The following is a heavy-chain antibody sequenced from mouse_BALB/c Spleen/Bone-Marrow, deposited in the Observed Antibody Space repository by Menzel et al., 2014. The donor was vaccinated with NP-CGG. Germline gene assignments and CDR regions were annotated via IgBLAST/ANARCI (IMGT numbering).Heavy chain of an antibody. CDR3: ARGEDYGRGSWFAY. D-gene: IGHD2-4*01. CDR1: GYSFTDYF. CDR2: INPYNGDT. Sequence: EVQLQQSGPELVKPGASVKISCKASGYSFTDYFMNWVMQSHGKSLEWIGRINPYNGDTFYNQKFKGKATLTVDKSSSTAHMELRSLASEDSAVYYCARGEDYGRGSWFAYWGQGTLVTVSA. J-gene: IGHJ3*01. V-gene: IGHV1-20*02.